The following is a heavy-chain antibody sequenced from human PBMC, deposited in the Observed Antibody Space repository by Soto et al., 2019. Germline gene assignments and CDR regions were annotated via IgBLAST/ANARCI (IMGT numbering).Heavy chain of an antibody. Sequence: GGSLRLSCEASGFNFKKFAMGWVRQAPGEGLEWVSGISCYGGSTFYADSVKGRFSLARDDSKNTLSLQLNSLRVEDTAHYYCAKADGEQWLIPHLDNWRQGTQVTVSS. V-gene: IGHV3-23*01. CDR1: GFNFKKFA. CDR3: AKADGEQWLIPHLDN. J-gene: IGHJ1*01. D-gene: IGHD6-19*01. CDR2: ISCYGGST.